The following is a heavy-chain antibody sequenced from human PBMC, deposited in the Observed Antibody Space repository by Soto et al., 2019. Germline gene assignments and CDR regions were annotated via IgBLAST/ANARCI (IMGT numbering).Heavy chain of an antibody. CDR3: ARGPKGEVGGTWYYYAMDV. Sequence: PSDTLSLSRTVSCGSISSGDYYWSWIRQPPGKGLEWIGYIYYSGSTNYNPSLKSRVTISVDTSKNQFSLKLNSVTAADTAVYYCARGPKGEVGGTWYYYAMDVRGQGTTVTVSS. J-gene: IGHJ6*02. V-gene: IGHV4-30-4*02. CDR2: IYYSGST. CDR1: CGSISSGDYY. D-gene: IGHD1-26*01.